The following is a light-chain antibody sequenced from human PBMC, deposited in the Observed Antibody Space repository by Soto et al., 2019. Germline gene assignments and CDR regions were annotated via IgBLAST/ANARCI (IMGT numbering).Light chain of an antibody. J-gene: IGKJ4*01. CDR3: QQYNNWPLT. Sequence: EIGSSHGSGPLFFFSVERAPLSCRASQSVSSSLAWYQQKPGQAPRFLIFGASTRATGVPARFSGSGSGTEFTLTISGLQSEDFAVYYCQQYNNWPLTFGGGTKVDIK. CDR1: QSVSSS. V-gene: IGKV3-15*01. CDR2: GAS.